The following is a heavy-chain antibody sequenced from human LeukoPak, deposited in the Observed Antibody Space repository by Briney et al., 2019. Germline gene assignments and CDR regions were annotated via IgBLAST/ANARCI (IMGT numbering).Heavy chain of an antibody. Sequence: KSSQTLSLTCTVSGVSISSGGYYWSWIRQPPGKGLEWIGYIYHSGSTYYNPSLKSRVTISVDRSKNQFSLKLSSVTAADTVVYYCARDRGHYYFDYCGQGTLVTVSS. D-gene: IGHD3/OR15-3a*01. CDR3: ARDRGHYYFDY. V-gene: IGHV4-30-2*01. CDR2: IYHSGST. CDR1: GVSISSGGYY. J-gene: IGHJ4*02.